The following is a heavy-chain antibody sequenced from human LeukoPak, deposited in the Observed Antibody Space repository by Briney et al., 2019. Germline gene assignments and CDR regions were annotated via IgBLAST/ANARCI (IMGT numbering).Heavy chain of an antibody. CDR2: IYYSGST. CDR3: ARGDIRGEYYFDY. CDR1: GGSISRGGYY. D-gene: IGHD3-10*01. Sequence: PSQTLSLTCTVSGGSISRGGYYWSWIRQHPGKGLEWFGYIYYSGSTYYNPSLKSRVTISVDTSKNQFSLKLSSVTAADTAVYYCARGDIRGEYYFDYWGQGTLVTVSS. V-gene: IGHV4-31*03. J-gene: IGHJ4*02.